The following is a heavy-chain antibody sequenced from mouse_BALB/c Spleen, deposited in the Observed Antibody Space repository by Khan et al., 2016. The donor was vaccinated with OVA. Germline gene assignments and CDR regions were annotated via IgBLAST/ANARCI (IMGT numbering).Heavy chain of an antibody. J-gene: IGHJ2*01. CDR2: INPTSGYT. CDR3: ARDRIDY. Sequence: QVQLQQSGAELAKPGASVKMSCKASGYTFTTYWMNWVKQRPGQGLEWIGYINPTSGYTDYNQKFKDKATLTADKSSSTAYMQLSSLTSDDSAVYYCARDRIDYWGQGTTLTVSS. CDR1: GYTFTTYW. V-gene: IGHV1-7*01.